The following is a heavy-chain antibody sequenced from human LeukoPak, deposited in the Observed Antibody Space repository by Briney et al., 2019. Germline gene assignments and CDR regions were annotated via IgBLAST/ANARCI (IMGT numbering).Heavy chain of an antibody. CDR1: GCTLTSYF. Sequence: ASVKVSCKASGCTLTSYFIHWVRQAPGQGLEWMGIINPSGGSTSYAQKFQGRVTMTRDTSTSTVYMELSSLRSEDTAVYYCAREGGFYRPLDYSGQGTLVTVSS. V-gene: IGHV1-46*01. D-gene: IGHD3-3*01. CDR3: AREGGFYRPLDY. CDR2: INPSGGST. J-gene: IGHJ4*02.